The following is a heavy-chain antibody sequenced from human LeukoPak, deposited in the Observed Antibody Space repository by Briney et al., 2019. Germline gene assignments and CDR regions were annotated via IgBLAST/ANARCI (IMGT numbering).Heavy chain of an antibody. CDR2: IKQDGSEK. CDR1: GFTFSSYW. D-gene: IGHD6-19*01. J-gene: IGHJ5*02. V-gene: IGHV3-7*01. Sequence: PGGSLRLSCAASGFTFSSYWMSWVRQAPGKGLEWVANIKQDGSEKYYVDSVKGRFTISRDNAKNSLYLQMNSLRAEDTAVYYCARSLGGYSSGFNWFDPWGQGTLVTVSS. CDR3: ARSLGGYSSGFNWFDP.